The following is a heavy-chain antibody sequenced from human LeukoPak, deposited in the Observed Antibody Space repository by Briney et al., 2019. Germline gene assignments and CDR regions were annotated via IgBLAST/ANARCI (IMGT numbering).Heavy chain of an antibody. Sequence: PGGSLRLSCAASGFTFNNYGMHWVRQAPGKGLEWVAFIRYNGNNQYYADSVKGRFTISRDNSKNTLYLQMNSLKGDDTAVYYCARVGGSGSYYRNTYYYYYMDVWGKGTTVTVSS. V-gene: IGHV3-30*02. J-gene: IGHJ6*03. CDR1: GFTFNNYG. CDR2: IRYNGNNQ. CDR3: ARVGGSGSYYRNTYYYYYMDV. D-gene: IGHD3-10*01.